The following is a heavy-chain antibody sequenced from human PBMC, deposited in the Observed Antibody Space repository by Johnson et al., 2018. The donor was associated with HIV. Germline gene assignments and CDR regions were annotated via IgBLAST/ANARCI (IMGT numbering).Heavy chain of an antibody. D-gene: IGHD2-2*01. CDR2: ISYDGSNK. V-gene: IGHV3-30-3*01. Sequence: QVQLVESGGGVVRPGGSLRLSCAASGFAFSNAWMSWVRQAPGKGLEWVAVISYDGSNKYYADSVKGRFTISRDNSKNTLYLQMNSLRAEDTAVYYCAREGAMAFDIWGQGTLVNVSS. CDR3: AREGAMAFDI. J-gene: IGHJ3*02. CDR1: GFAFSNAW.